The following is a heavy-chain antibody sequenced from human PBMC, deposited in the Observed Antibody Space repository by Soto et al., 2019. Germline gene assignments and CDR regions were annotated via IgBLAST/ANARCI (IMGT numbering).Heavy chain of an antibody. D-gene: IGHD6-13*01. V-gene: IGHV3-53*01. CDR2: IYSGGST. CDR3: ARARSTAAGLLDY. CDR1: GFTVSSNY. J-gene: IGHJ4*01. Sequence: PGGSLRLSCAASGFTVSSNYMTWVRQAPGKGLEWVSAIYSGGSTYYADSVKGRFTISRDNSKNTLYLQMNSLRAEDTAVYYCARARSTAAGLLDYWGLGTLVTVSS.